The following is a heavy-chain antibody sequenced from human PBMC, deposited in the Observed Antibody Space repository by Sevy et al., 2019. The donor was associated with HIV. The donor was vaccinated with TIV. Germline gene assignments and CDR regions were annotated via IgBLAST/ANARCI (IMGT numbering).Heavy chain of an antibody. J-gene: IGHJ6*02. CDR2: INHSGTT. CDR3: AVRRRVVIPGVVRRRDQFFFYGMAV. Sequence: SETLSLTCAVYGESFSSYYWSWIRQSPGKGLEWIGEINHSGTTNYHPSLKSRVSISADTSKNQFSLKLTSVAAADTGGYYCAVRRRVVIPGVVRRRDQFFFYGMAVWGQGTTVTVSS. D-gene: IGHD2-2*01. V-gene: IGHV4-34*01. CDR1: GESFSSYY.